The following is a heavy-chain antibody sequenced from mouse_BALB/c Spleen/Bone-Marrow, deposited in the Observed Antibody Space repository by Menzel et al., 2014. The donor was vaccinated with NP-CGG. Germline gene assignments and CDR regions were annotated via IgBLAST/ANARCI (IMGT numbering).Heavy chain of an antibody. Sequence: EVQLQQSGGGLVQPGGSLKLSCAASGLDFSRYGMSWVRQAPGKGLEWIGEINPDSRTINYSPSLKDKFIISRDNAKNTLYLRLNKVRSEDTALYYCARPDYYGYLNYWGQGTTLTVSS. J-gene: IGHJ2*01. CDR3: ARPDYYGYLNY. CDR2: INPDSRTI. CDR1: GLDFSRYG. D-gene: IGHD1-1*01. V-gene: IGHV4-1*02.